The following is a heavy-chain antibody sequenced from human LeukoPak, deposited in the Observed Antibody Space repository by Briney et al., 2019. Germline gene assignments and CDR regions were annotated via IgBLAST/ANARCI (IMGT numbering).Heavy chain of an antibody. CDR3: ARHIRGSRDAFDI. Sequence: PSETLSLTCAVSGGSISSSNWWSWVRQPPGKGLEWIGEIYHSGSTNYNPSLKSRVTISVDTSKNQFSLKLSSVTAADTAVYYCARHIRGSRDAFDIWGQGTMVTVSS. CDR2: IYHSGST. D-gene: IGHD1-26*01. V-gene: IGHV4-4*02. J-gene: IGHJ3*02. CDR1: GGSISSSNW.